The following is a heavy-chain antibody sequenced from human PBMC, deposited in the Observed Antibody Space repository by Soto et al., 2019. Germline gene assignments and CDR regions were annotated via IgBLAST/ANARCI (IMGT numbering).Heavy chain of an antibody. CDR1: GNSFTSYW. CDR2: IYPGDSDT. D-gene: IGHD2-15*01. J-gene: IGHJ4*02. Sequence: GESLKISCKGSGNSFTSYWIGWVRQMPGKGLEWMGIIYPGDSDTRYSPSFQGQVTISADKSISTAYLQWSSLKASDTAMYYCASRGYCSGGSCYPGPFDYWGQGTLVTVSS. V-gene: IGHV5-51*01. CDR3: ASRGYCSGGSCYPGPFDY.